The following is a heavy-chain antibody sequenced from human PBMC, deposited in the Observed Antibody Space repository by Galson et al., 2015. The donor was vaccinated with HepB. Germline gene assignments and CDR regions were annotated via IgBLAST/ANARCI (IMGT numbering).Heavy chain of an antibody. Sequence: SLRLSCAASGFTFSNAWMSWVRQAPGKGLEWVGRIKSKTDGGTTDYAAPVKGRFTISRDDSKNTLYLQMNSLKTEDTAVYYCTTRVGAPRFDWYFDLWGRGTLVTVSS. CDR1: GFTFSNAW. V-gene: IGHV3-15*01. D-gene: IGHD3-10*01. J-gene: IGHJ2*01. CDR2: IKSKTDGGTT. CDR3: TTRVGAPRFDWYFDL.